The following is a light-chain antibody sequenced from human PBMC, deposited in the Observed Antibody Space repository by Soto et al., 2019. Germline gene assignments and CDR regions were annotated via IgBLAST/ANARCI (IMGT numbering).Light chain of an antibody. V-gene: IGKV3-15*01. CDR2: DAS. J-gene: IGKJ4*01. CDR3: QHFNKWPHMPA. CDR1: QAVGSN. Sequence: IVLTQSPATLSVSPGERATLSCRASQAVGSNLAWYQQRPGQAPRLLIYDASTRPTGIPHRFSGGGSGTDFTLTISSLQSDAFGVYYCQHFNKWPHMPAFGGGTKLAIK.